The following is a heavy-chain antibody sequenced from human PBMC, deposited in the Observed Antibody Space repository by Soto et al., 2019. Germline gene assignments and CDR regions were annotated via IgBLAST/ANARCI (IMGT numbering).Heavy chain of an antibody. V-gene: IGHV3-64*01. CDR1: GFPFSSYA. CDR2: IRSNGGST. Sequence: EVQLVESGGGLVQPGGSLRLSCAASGFPFSSYAMHWVRQAPGKGLELVSAIRSNGGSTYYANSVKGRFTISRDNSKNTLYLQMGSLRAEDMAVCYCARQSYSSYYFGYWGQGTLVTVSS. CDR3: ARQSYSSYYFGY. J-gene: IGHJ4*02. D-gene: IGHD6-13*01.